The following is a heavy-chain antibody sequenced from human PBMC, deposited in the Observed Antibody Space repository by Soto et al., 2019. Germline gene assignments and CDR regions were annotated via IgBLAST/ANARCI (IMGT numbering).Heavy chain of an antibody. V-gene: IGHV1-24*01. CDR1: GYTLTELS. CDR2: FDPEDGET. Sequence: ASVKVSCKVSGYTLTELSMHWVRQAPGKGLEWMGGFDPEDGETIYAQKFQGRVTMTEDTPTDTAYMELSSLRSEDTAVYYCATNDNRWYDDAFDIWGQGTMVTVSS. D-gene: IGHD6-13*01. J-gene: IGHJ3*02. CDR3: ATNDNRWYDDAFDI.